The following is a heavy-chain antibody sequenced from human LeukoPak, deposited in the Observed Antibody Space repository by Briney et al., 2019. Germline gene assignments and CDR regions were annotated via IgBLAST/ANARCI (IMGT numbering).Heavy chain of an antibody. V-gene: IGHV3-7*01. J-gene: IGHJ4*02. D-gene: IGHD6-19*01. Sequence: GGSPRLSCAASGFTFSRHWMSWVRQAPGKGLEWVANIKQDGSGKYYVDSVKGRFTISRDNAKNSLSLQMNSLRAEDTALYYCARALRAQWLSFDYWGQGILVTVSS. CDR3: ARALRAQWLSFDY. CDR2: IKQDGSGK. CDR1: GFTFSRHW.